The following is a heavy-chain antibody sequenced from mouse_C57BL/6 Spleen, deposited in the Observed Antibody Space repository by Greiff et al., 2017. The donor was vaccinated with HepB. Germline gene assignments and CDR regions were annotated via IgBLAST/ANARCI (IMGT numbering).Heavy chain of an antibody. J-gene: IGHJ4*01. CDR1: GFTFSSYG. Sequence: EVKVVESGGDLVKPGGSLKLSCAASGFTFSSYGMSWVRQTPDKRLEWVATISSGGSYTYYPDSVKGRFTISRDNAKNTLYLQMSSLKSEDTAMYYCARGTIYYDYDEAMDYWGQGTSVTVSS. V-gene: IGHV5-6*01. D-gene: IGHD2-4*01. CDR2: ISSGGSYT. CDR3: ARGTIYYDYDEAMDY.